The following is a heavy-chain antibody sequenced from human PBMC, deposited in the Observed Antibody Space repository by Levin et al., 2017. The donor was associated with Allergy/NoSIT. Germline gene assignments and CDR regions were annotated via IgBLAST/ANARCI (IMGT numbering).Heavy chain of an antibody. CDR2: IYWDDDK. CDR1: GFSLSTSGVG. V-gene: IGHV2-5*02. D-gene: IGHD6-13*01. Sequence: ESGPTLVKPTQTLTLTCTFSGFSLSTSGVGVGWIRQPPGKALEWLALIYWDDDKRYSPSLKSRLTITKDTSKNQVVLTMTNMDPVDTATYYCAHRRGGVQQLVQSQDNWFDPWGQGTLVTVSA. J-gene: IGHJ5*02. CDR3: AHRRGGVQQLVQSQDNWFDP.